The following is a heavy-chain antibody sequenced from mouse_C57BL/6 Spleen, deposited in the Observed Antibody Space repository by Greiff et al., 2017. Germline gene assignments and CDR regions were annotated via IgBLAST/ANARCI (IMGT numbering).Heavy chain of an antibody. Sequence: VQLQQSGPGLVKPSQSLSLTCSVTGYSITSGYYWNWIRQFPGNKLEWMGYISYDGSNNYNPSLKNRISITRDTSKNQFFLKLNSVTTEDTATYYCARDPYYYGSSGGDYFDYWGQGTTLTVSS. CDR3: ARDPYYYGSSGGDYFDY. D-gene: IGHD1-1*01. CDR1: GYSITSGYY. CDR2: ISYDGSN. J-gene: IGHJ2*01. V-gene: IGHV3-6*01.